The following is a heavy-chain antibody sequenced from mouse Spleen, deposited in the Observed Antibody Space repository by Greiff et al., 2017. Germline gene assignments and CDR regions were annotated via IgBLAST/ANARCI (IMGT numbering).Heavy chain of an antibody. V-gene: IGHV2-2*01. J-gene: IGHJ4*01. Sequence: VKLKQSGPGLVQPSQSLSITCTVSGFSLTSYGVHWVRQSPGKGLEWLGVIWSGGSTDYNAAFISRLSISKDNSKSQVFFKMNSLQADDTAIYYCARKKGGNYGYAMDYWGQGTSVTVSS. CDR3: ARKKGGNYGYAMDY. D-gene: IGHD2-1*01. CDR1: GFSLTSYG. CDR2: IWSGGST.